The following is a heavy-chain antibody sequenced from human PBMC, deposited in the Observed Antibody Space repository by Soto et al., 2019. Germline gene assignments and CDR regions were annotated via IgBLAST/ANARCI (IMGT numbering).Heavy chain of an antibody. V-gene: IGHV1-69*01. CDR1: GGTFSSYA. Sequence: QVQLVQSGAEVKKPGSSVKVSCKASGGTFSSYAISWVRQAPGQGLEWMGGIIPIFGTANYAQKFQGRVTITADESTSTAYMELSSVRSEDTAVYYCARARITMVRGGGYYYYGMDVWGQGTTVTVSS. CDR2: IIPIFGTA. D-gene: IGHD3-10*01. J-gene: IGHJ6*02. CDR3: ARARITMVRGGGYYYYGMDV.